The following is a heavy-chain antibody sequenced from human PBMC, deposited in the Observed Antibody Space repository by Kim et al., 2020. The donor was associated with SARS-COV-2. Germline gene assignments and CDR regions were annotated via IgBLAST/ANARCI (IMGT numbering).Heavy chain of an antibody. Sequence: GGSTYDADSLKGRFTISRDNSKNTLYLQMNSLRAEDTAVYYCARGMAFDYWGQGTLVTVSS. D-gene: IGHD6-13*01. CDR3: ARGMAFDY. CDR2: GGST. V-gene: IGHV3-66*01. J-gene: IGHJ4*02.